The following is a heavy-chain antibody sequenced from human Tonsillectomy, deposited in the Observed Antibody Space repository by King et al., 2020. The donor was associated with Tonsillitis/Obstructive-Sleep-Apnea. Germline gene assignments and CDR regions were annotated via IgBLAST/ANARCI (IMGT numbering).Heavy chain of an antibody. J-gene: IGHJ4*02. CDR2: IYNSGST. CDR3: ATQTTVTYFDY. CDR1: GGSIGSDY. D-gene: IGHD4-11*01. V-gene: IGHV4-59*08. Sequence: VQLQESGPGLVKPSETLSLTCTVSGGSIGSDYWSWIRQPPGKGLEWIGYIYNSGSTSYNPSLKSRVTISLDTSKNQFSLKLRSVTAADTAVYYSATQTTVTYFDYWGQGTLVTVSS.